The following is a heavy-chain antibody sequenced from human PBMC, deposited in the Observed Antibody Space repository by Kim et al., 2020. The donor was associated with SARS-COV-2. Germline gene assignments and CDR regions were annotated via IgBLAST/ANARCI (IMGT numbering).Heavy chain of an antibody. CDR3: ARGREGITYLVLWIALAGRRHWFDP. CDR2: MNPNSGNT. V-gene: IGHV1-8*01. CDR1: GYTFTSYD. Sequence: ASVKVSCKASGYTFTSYDINWVRQATGQGLEWMGWMNPNSGNTDYAQKFQGRVTMTRDTSISTAYMELRSLRSEDTAVYYCARGREGITYLVLWIALAGRRHWFDPWRKGTRVTLST. D-gene: IGHD6-19*01. J-gene: IGHJ5*02.